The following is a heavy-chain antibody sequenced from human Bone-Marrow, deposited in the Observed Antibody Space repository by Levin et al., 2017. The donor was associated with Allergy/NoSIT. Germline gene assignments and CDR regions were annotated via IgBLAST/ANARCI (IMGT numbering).Heavy chain of an antibody. CDR1: GFSLTTRGVG. V-gene: IGHV2-5*01. J-gene: IGHJ1*01. CDR3: THSSSFGNIVVIPAPLES. CDR2: IYWNGDK. Sequence: SGPTLVKPTQTLTLTCTFSGFSLTTRGVGVGWVRQAPGKTLEWLAVIYWNGDKRYSPSLKNSLTISEDTSKNEVVLTMTNMDPVDTATYYCTHSSSFGNIVVIPAPLESWGQGTLVTVTS. D-gene: IGHD2-21*01.